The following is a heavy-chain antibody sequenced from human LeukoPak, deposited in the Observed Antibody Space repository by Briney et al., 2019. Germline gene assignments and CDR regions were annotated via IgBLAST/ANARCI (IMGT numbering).Heavy chain of an antibody. CDR3: AKETLALPIVVVPAADWDY. CDR1: GFTFSSYG. CDR2: INDSGGST. D-gene: IGHD2-2*01. J-gene: IGHJ4*02. Sequence: PGGSLRLSCAASGFTFSSYGMSWVRQAPGKGLEWVSAINDSGGSTYYADSVKGRFTISRDNSKNTLYLQMNSLRAEDTAVYYCAKETLALPIVVVPAADWDYWGQGTLVTVSS. V-gene: IGHV3-23*01.